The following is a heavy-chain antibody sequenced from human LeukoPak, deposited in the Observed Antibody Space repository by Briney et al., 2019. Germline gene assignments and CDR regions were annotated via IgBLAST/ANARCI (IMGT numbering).Heavy chain of an antibody. D-gene: IGHD3-22*01. CDR2: INHGEST. J-gene: IGHJ6*02. CDR3: ARGRTYYYDTSGYYPSIYYGMDV. V-gene: IGHV4-34*01. CDR1: GGSFSGYY. Sequence: SESLSLTCAVSGGSFSGYYWYWIRQPPGKGLEWIGEINHGESTNYNPSLKSRATLSVDTSKNQFSLKLTSVTAADTAVYYCARGRTYYYDTSGYYPSIYYGMDVWGQGTTVIVSS.